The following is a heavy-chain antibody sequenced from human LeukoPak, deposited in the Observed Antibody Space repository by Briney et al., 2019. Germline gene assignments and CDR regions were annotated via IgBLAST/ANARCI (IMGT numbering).Heavy chain of an antibody. CDR2: FNPEDGET. V-gene: IGHV1-24*01. D-gene: IGHD6-13*01. CDR3: ARDRGYSSSWSGGLDY. CDR1: GYIFTELS. Sequence: ASVTVSFKGSGYIFTELSMHWVRQAPGQGLEWMGGFNPEDGETFYAQKFQGRVNMTEDTSTDTAYMELSSLSYDDTAVYYCARDRGYSSSWSGGLDYWGQGTLVTVSS. J-gene: IGHJ4*02.